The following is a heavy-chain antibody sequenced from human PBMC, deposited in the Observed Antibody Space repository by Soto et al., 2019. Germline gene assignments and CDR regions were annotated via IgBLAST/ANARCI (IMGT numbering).Heavy chain of an antibody. CDR3: ARPDGGFGELLYYFDY. J-gene: IGHJ4*02. V-gene: IGHV3-48*02. Sequence: GGSLRLSCAASGFTFSSYSMNWVRQAPGKGLEWVSYISSSSSTIYYADSVKGRFTISRDNAKNSLYLQMNSLRDEDTAVYYCARPDGGFGELLYYFDYWGQGTLVTVSS. CDR2: ISSSSSTI. CDR1: GFTFSSYS. D-gene: IGHD3-10*01.